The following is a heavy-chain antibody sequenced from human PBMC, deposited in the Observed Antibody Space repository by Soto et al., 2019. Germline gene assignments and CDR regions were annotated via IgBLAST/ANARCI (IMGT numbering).Heavy chain of an antibody. D-gene: IGHD2-2*01. CDR3: ARATKDIVVVPAAYYYYYCYMDV. V-gene: IGHV1-69*02. CDR2: ILPILGIA. Sequence: QVQLVQSGAEVKKPGSSVKVSCKASGGTFRRYTISWVRQAPGQGLEWMGRILPILGIANYAQKFQGRVTITPDKSTSTAYMDLSSLRSEDTAVYYCARATKDIVVVPAAYYYYYCYMDVCGKETTVPV. CDR1: GGTFRRYT. J-gene: IGHJ6*03.